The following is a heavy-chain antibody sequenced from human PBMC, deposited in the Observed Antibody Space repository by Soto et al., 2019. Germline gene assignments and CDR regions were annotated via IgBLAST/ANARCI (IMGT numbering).Heavy chain of an antibody. Sequence: SETMSQTCSVAGGSSTSYHLSWIRQLHEKGLEWIAYTSYTGNTNYNPSSQSRVTISIDTSKNQLSLKMTSMTAADTAIYYCARDMHAGFTHFFDPLGQGTSVTVSS. CDR1: GGSSTSYH. J-gene: IGHJ5*02. CDR2: TSYTGNT. CDR3: ARDMHAGFTHFFDP. V-gene: IGHV4-59*01. D-gene: IGHD2-8*01.